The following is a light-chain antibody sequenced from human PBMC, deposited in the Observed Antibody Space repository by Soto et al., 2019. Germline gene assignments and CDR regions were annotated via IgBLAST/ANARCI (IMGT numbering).Light chain of an antibody. CDR2: GAS. CDR1: QSVSNNY. V-gene: IGKV3-20*01. CDR3: QQYSSLWT. Sequence: EIVLTQSPGPLYLSPGERATLSCRTSQSVSNNYLAWYQQKPGQAPRLLIYGASSRATGIPDRFSGSGSGTDFTLSISRLEPEDFAVYYCQQYSSLWTFGQGTKVEIK. J-gene: IGKJ1*01.